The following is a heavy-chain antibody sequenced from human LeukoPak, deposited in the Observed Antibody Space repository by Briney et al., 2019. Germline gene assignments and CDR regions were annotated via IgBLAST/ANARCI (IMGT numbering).Heavy chain of an antibody. CDR3: ARDVYGGNGGFYFDY. D-gene: IGHD4-23*01. CDR1: GFTFSSYG. V-gene: IGHV3-30*02. J-gene: IGHJ4*02. Sequence: GGSLRLSCAASGFTFSSYGMHWVRQAPGKGLEWVAFIRYDGSNKYYADSVKGRFTISRDNSKNTLYLQMNSLRAEDTAVYYCARDVYGGNGGFYFDYWGQGTLVTVSS. CDR2: IRYDGSNK.